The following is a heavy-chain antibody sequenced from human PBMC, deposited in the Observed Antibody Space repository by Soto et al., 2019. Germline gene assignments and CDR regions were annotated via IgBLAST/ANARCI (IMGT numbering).Heavy chain of an antibody. CDR2: ISGRSRAI. CDR1: GFTFSTYN. D-gene: IGHD1-1*01. Sequence: EVQLVESGGGLVQPGGSLRLSCAASGFTFSTYNMNWVRQAPGKGLEWVSYISGRSRAIYYADSVKGRFTISRDNAKNSLYLQMNSLRDEDTAIYYCARDGERGYDMDVWGQGTTVTVSS. CDR3: ARDGERGYDMDV. V-gene: IGHV3-48*02. J-gene: IGHJ6*02.